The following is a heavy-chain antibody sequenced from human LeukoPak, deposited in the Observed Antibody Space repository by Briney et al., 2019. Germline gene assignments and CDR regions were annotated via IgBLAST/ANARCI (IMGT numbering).Heavy chain of an antibody. CDR2: ISYDGSDK. Sequence: PGGSLRLSCAASGFTFSSYGMHWVRRAPGKGLEWVAVISYDGSDKYYADSVKGRFTISRDNSKNTLYLQMNSLRAEDTAVYYCARESLGAFDIWGQGTMVTVSS. J-gene: IGHJ3*02. D-gene: IGHD3-10*01. CDR3: ARESLGAFDI. V-gene: IGHV3-30*03. CDR1: GFTFSSYG.